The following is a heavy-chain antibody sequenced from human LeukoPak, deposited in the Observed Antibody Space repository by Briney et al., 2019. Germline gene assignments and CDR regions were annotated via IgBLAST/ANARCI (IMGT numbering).Heavy chain of an antibody. J-gene: IGHJ5*02. V-gene: IGHV1-2*02. CDR2: INPNSGAT. CDR3: ARGRTMIRGVSWFDP. D-gene: IGHD3-10*01. CDR1: GYSFIDFY. Sequence: GASMKISCKASGYSFIDFYIHWVRQAPGQGLEWMGWINPNSGATKYAQKFQGRVTMTRDTSISTAYMELTSLRSDDTAVYYCARGRTMIRGVSWFDPWGQGTLVSVSS.